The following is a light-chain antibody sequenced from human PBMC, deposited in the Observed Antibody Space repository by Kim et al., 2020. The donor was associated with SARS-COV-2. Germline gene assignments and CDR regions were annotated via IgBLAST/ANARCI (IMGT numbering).Light chain of an antibody. J-gene: IGLJ1*01. CDR3: SSYTSSSSNYV. CDR1: SSDVGGYKY. V-gene: IGLV2-14*03. Sequence: QSALTQPASVSGSPGQSITISCTGTSSDVGGYKYVSWYQQHPGKAPKLMIYDVSNRPSGVSNRFSGSKSGNTDSLTISGLQAEDEADYYCSSYTSSSSNYVFGTGTKVTVL. CDR2: DVS.